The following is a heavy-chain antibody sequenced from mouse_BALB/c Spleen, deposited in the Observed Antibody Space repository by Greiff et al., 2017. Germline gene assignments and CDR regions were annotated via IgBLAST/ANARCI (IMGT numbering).Heavy chain of an antibody. D-gene: IGHD2-3*01. J-gene: IGHJ2*01. CDR1: GFAFSSYD. Sequence: EVKLVESGGGLVKPGGSLKLSCAASGFAFSSYDMSWVRQTPEKRLEWVAYISSGGGSTYYPDTVKGRFTISRDNAKNTLYLQMSSLKSEDTAMYYCARPDGYYFDYWGQGTTLTVSS. CDR2: ISSGGGST. V-gene: IGHV5-12-1*01. CDR3: ARPDGYYFDY.